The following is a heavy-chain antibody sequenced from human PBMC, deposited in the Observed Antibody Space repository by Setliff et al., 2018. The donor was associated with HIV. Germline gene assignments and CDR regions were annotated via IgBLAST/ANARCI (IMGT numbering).Heavy chain of an antibody. V-gene: IGHV1-69*04. J-gene: IGHJ3*02. CDR1: GGTFSSYA. CDR3: ARAGGGATDQAFDI. Sequence: SVKVSCKASGGTFSSYAISWVRQAPGQGLEWMGRIVPILGITKYAQRFQGRVTFTADRSTSTAYMELSNLRSDDSAVYYCARAGGGATDQAFDIWGQGTMVTVSS. D-gene: IGHD2-2*01. CDR2: IVPILGIT.